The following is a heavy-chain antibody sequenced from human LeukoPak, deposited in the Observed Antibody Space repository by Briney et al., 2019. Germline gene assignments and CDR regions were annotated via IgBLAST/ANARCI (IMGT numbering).Heavy chain of an antibody. Sequence: NASETLSLTCGVYGVASSGNYWSWIRQSPGRGLEWIGEINHSGSTNYNPSLKSRVIISIDTSKNQFSLKLSSVTAADTADYYCARLLPRTGTTAYYFHNDMDVWGKGTTVTISS. CDR2: INHSGST. CDR3: ARLLPRTGTTAYYFHNDMDV. D-gene: IGHD1-1*01. CDR1: GVASSGNY. J-gene: IGHJ6*03. V-gene: IGHV4-34*01.